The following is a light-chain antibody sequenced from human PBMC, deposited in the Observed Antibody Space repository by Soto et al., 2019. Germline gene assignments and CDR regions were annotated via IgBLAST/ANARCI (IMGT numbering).Light chain of an antibody. CDR1: QSVSSN. J-gene: IGKJ1*01. Sequence: EIVMTQSPATLSVSPGERATLSCRASQSVSSNLAWYQQKPGQAQAPRLLIYGASTRATGIPARFSGSGSGTEFTLTISSLQSEDVAVYYCQQYKNWPRTFGQGNKVEIK. CDR3: QQYKNWPRT. CDR2: GAS. V-gene: IGKV3-15*01.